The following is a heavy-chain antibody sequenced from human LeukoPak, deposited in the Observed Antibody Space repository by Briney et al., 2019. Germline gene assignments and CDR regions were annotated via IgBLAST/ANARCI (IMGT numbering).Heavy chain of an antibody. V-gene: IGHV4-34*01. CDR3: ARAIYYYGSGSYFLPGYYKDV. D-gene: IGHD3-10*01. CDR1: GGSFSGYY. Sequence: PSETLSLTCAVYGGSFSGYYWSWIRQPPGKGLEWIGEINHSGSTNYNPSLKSRVTISVDTSKNQFSLKLSSVTAADTAVYYCARAIYYYGSGSYFLPGYYKDVWGKGTTVTISS. CDR2: INHSGST. J-gene: IGHJ6*03.